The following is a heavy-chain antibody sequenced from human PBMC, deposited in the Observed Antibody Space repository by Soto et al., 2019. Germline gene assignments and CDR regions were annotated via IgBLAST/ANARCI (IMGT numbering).Heavy chain of an antibody. D-gene: IGHD5-18*01. CDR2: MSGSGDDA. V-gene: IGHV3-23*01. CDR3: ARSGYSYGYNYYYYGMDA. CDR1: GFTFSNYG. Sequence: GGSLRLSCAASGFTFSNYGMSWVRQAPGKGLEWVSVMSGSGDDAYYADSVKGRFTISRDNSKNMLYLQMNSLRAEDTAVYFRARSGYSYGYNYYYYGMDAWGQGTTVTVSS. J-gene: IGHJ6*02.